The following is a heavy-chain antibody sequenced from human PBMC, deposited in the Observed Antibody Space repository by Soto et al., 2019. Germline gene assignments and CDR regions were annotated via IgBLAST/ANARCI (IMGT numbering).Heavy chain of an antibody. D-gene: IGHD4-17*01. CDR1: GGTFSSYA. Sequence: ASVKVSCKASGGTFSSYAISWVRQAPGQGLEWMGGIIPIFGNTGYAQKFQGRVTMTRNTSISTAYMELSSLRSEDTAVYYCARGGPLDYGDYPWGQGTLVTVSS. CDR2: IIPIFGNT. V-gene: IGHV1-8*02. CDR3: ARGGPLDYGDYP. J-gene: IGHJ5*02.